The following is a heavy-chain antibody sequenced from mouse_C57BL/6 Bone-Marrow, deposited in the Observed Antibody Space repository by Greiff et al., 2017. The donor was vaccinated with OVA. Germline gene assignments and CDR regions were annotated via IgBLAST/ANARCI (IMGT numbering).Heavy chain of an antibody. Sequence: DVMLVESGGGLVKPGGSLKLSCAASGFTFSSYAMSWVRQTPEKRLEWVATISDGGSYTYYPDNVKGRFTISRDNAKNNLYLQMSHLKSEDTAMYYCARDTVDYWGQGTTLTVSS. J-gene: IGHJ2*01. V-gene: IGHV5-4*01. CDR2: ISDGGSYT. CDR1: GFTFSSYA. CDR3: ARDTVDY.